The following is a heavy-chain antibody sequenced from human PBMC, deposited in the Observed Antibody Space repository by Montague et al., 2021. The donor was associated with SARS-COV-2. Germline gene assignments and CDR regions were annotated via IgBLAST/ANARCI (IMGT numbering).Heavy chain of an antibody. CDR2: ISGSGGST. V-gene: IGHV3-23*01. CDR3: ARAAAGYYYYGMDV. CDR1: GFTFSSYA. J-gene: IGHJ6*02. D-gene: IGHD6-13*01. Sequence: SLRLSCAAPGFTFSSYAMSWVRQAPGEGLEWVSAISGSGGSTYYADSVKGRFTISRDNSKNTLYLQMNSLRAEDTAVYYCARAAAGYYYYGMDVWGQGTTVTASS.